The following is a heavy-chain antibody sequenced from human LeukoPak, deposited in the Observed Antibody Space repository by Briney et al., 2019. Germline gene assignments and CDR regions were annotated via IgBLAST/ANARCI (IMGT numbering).Heavy chain of an antibody. Sequence: SETLSLTCAAYGGSFSGYYWSWIRQPAGKGLEWIGRIYTSGSTNYNPSLKSRVTISVDTSKNQFSLKLSSVTAADTAVYYCARDGAGRQFRNYYYGSGSYYNIIWGQGTMVTVSS. CDR2: IYTSGST. J-gene: IGHJ3*02. D-gene: IGHD3-10*01. CDR3: ARDGAGRQFRNYYYGSGSYYNII. CDR1: GGSFSGYY. V-gene: IGHV4-4*07.